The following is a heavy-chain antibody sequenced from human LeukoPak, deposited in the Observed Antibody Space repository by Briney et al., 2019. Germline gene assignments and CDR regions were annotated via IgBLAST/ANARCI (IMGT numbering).Heavy chain of an antibody. CDR2: ISGSGGST. Sequence: GGSLRLSCAASGFTFSDYAMSWVRQAPGKGLEWVSAISGSGGSTFCADSVKGRFAISRDNSKNTLYLQMTSLRAEDTALYYCAKDRSSSTIAVRGGYWGQGTLVTVSS. V-gene: IGHV3-23*01. J-gene: IGHJ4*02. CDR1: GFTFSDYA. CDR3: AKDRSSSTIAVRGGY. D-gene: IGHD6-19*01.